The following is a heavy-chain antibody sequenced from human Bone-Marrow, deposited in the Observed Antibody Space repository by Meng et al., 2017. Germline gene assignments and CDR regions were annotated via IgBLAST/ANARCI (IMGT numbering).Heavy chain of an antibody. V-gene: IGHV3-11*01. CDR3: GRGHWGLDY. Sequence: HVQLVESGGGLVEPGGSLRLSCTVSGFTFSDHYMSWIRQAPGKGLEWVSFISKSGTTRDYADSVKGRFTISRDDAKKSLYLQMDSLKVEDTAMYYCGRGHWGLDYWGQGTLVTVSS. J-gene: IGHJ4*02. D-gene: IGHD3-16*01. CDR1: GFTFSDHY. CDR2: ISKSGTTR.